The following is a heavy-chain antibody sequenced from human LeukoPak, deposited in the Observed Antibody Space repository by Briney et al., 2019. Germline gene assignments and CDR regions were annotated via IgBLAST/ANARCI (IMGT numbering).Heavy chain of an antibody. V-gene: IGHV4-59*01. Sequence: KPSETLSLTCTVSGGSISSYYWSWIRQPPGKGLEWIGYIYYSGGTNYNPSLKSRVTISVDTSKNQFSLQLSSVTAADTAVYYCARVPRRITMVRGAAPSYYFDYWGQGTLVTVPS. J-gene: IGHJ4*02. CDR3: ARVPRRITMVRGAAPSYYFDY. CDR2: IYYSGGT. CDR1: GGSISSYY. D-gene: IGHD3-10*01.